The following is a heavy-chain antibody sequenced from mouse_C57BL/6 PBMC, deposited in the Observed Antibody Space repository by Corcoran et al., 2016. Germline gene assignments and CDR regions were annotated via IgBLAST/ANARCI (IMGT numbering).Heavy chain of an antibody. D-gene: IGHD2-5*01. Sequence: QVQLQQSGPELVKPGASVKISCKASGYTFTDYYINWVKQRPGQGLEWIGWIFPGSGSTYYNEKFKGKATLTVDKSSSTAYMLLSSLTSEDSAVYFCARRSNYVRGSYWYFDVWGTGTTVTVSS. CDR2: IFPGSGST. V-gene: IGHV1-75*01. CDR3: ARRSNYVRGSYWYFDV. CDR1: GYTFTDYY. J-gene: IGHJ1*03.